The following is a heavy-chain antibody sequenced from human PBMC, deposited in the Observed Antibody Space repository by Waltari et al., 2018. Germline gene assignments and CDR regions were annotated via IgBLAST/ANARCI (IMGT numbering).Heavy chain of an antibody. Sequence: QVQLVESGGGVVQPGRSLRLSCAASGFTFSSYGMHWVRRAPGKGLEWVAVIWYDGSNKYYADSVKGRFTISRDNSKNTLYLQMNSLRAEDTAVYYCAKDHQLWEAEYYFDYWGQGTLVTVSS. CDR2: IWYDGSNK. J-gene: IGHJ4*02. CDR3: AKDHQLWEAEYYFDY. CDR1: GFTFSSYG. D-gene: IGHD5-18*01. V-gene: IGHV3-33*06.